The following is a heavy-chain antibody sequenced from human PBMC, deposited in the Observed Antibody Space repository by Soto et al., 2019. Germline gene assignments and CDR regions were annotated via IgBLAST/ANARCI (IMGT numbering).Heavy chain of an antibody. V-gene: IGHV1-18*01. CDR1: GYSFSFYG. Sequence: QIQLVQSGAEWRKPGDSVKVSCKASGYSFSFYGINWVRQAPGQGLEWMGWIKPSDGNRNFAQKFEDRVTMTTATSTNTVFLELRSLKSDDTAIYYCARDRLRGYHSSGFYSWGQGTMVTVSS. D-gene: IGHD3-22*01. J-gene: IGHJ4*02. CDR2: IKPSDGNR. CDR3: ARDRLRGYHSSGFYS.